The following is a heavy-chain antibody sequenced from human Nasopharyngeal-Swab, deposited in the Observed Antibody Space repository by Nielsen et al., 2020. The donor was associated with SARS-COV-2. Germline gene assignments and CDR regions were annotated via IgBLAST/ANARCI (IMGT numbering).Heavy chain of an antibody. Sequence: VRQMPGKGLEWVSTLSGTGESTYYADSVTGRFAISRDSSNNTLYLQMHGLRAEDTAIYFCAKAWAAAGLSFYYYMDVWGKGTTVTVSS. CDR2: LSGTGEST. V-gene: IGHV3-23*01. CDR3: AKAWAAAGLSFYYYMDV. D-gene: IGHD6-13*01. J-gene: IGHJ6*03.